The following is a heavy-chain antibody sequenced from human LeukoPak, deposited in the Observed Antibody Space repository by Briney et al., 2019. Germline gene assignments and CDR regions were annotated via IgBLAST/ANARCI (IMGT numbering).Heavy chain of an antibody. J-gene: IGHJ3*02. Sequence: SETLSLTCAVSGGSISSGGYSWSWIRQPPGKGLEWIGYIYHSGSTYYNPSLKSRVTISVDRSKNQFSLKLSSVTAADTAVYYCASGDGYNYRAFDIWGQGTMVTVSS. CDR3: ASGDGYNYRAFDI. D-gene: IGHD5-24*01. CDR2: IYHSGST. V-gene: IGHV4-30-2*01. CDR1: GGSISSGGYS.